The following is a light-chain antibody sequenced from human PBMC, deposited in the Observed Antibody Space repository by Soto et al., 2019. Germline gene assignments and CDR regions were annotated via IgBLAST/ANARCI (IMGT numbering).Light chain of an antibody. J-gene: IGKJ3*01. CDR1: QALSNY. Sequence: DIQLTQSPSFLSASVGDTVTITCRASQALSNYLAWYQQKPGKAPDLLIYSASTLQSGVPSRFSGSGSGTEFTLTISSLQPEDFATYFCQQSNSFPFTFGPGTKVDIK. CDR3: QQSNSFPFT. CDR2: SAS. V-gene: IGKV1-9*01.